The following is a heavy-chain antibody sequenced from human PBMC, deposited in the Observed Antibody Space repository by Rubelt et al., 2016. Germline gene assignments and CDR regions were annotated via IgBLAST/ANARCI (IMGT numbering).Heavy chain of an antibody. V-gene: IGHV1-24*01. CDR3: ATTGRSWD. D-gene: IGHD6-13*01. CDR2: FDPEDGET. J-gene: IGHJ4*02. Sequence: APGKGLEWMGAFDPEDGETIYAQKFQGRVTMTEDTSTDTAYMELSSLRSEDTAVYYCATTGRSWDWGQGTLVTVSS.